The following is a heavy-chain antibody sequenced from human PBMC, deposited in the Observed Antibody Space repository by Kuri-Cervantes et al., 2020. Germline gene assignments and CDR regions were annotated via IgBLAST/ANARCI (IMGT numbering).Heavy chain of an antibody. CDR1: GFNFRSYE. J-gene: IGHJ4*02. CDR3: ARVRVAVAGIIDY. D-gene: IGHD6-19*01. V-gene: IGHV3-48*03. Sequence: GGSLRLSCAASGFNFRSYEMIWVRQAPGKGLEWVSYITSTGSTIYYADSVKGRFTISRDNAKNSLYLQMNSLRAEDTAVYYCARVRVAVAGIIDYWGQGTLVTVSS. CDR2: ITSTGSTI.